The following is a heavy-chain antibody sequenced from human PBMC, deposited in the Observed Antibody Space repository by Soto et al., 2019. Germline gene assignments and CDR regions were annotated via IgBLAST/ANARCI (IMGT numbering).Heavy chain of an antibody. CDR3: ARTLYYDSSGYYYS. CDR2: ISAYNGNT. D-gene: IGHD3-22*01. CDR1: GYTFTSYG. Sequence: GASVKVSCKASGYTFTSYGISWVRQAPGQGLEWMGWISAYNGNTNYAQKLQGRVTMTTDTSTSTAYMELRSLRSDDTAVYYCARTLYYDSSGYYYSWGQGTLVTVSS. J-gene: IGHJ4*02. V-gene: IGHV1-18*01.